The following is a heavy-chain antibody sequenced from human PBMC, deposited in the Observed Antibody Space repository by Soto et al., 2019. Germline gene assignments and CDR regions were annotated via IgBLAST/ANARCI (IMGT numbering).Heavy chain of an antibody. Sequence: GGSLRLSCAASGFTFSSYWMHWVRQAPGKGLVWVSRINSDGSSTSYADSVKGRFTISRDNAKNTLYLQMNSLRAEDTAVYYISRVTVGATTADYWGQGTLVTVSS. CDR2: INSDGSST. D-gene: IGHD1-26*01. CDR3: SRVTVGATTADY. J-gene: IGHJ4*02. V-gene: IGHV3-74*01. CDR1: GFTFSSYW.